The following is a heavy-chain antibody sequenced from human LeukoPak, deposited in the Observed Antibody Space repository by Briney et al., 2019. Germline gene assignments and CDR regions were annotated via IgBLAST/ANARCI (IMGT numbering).Heavy chain of an antibody. D-gene: IGHD3-22*01. V-gene: IGHV4-30-2*01. J-gene: IGHJ5*02. CDR2: IYHSGST. CDR1: GGSISSGGYS. Sequence: PSETLSLTCAVSGGSISSGGYSWSWIRQPPGKGLEWIGYIYHSGSTYYNPSLKSRVTISVDRSKNQFSLKLGSVTAADTAVYYCARDRSMIVITWGQGTLVTVSS. CDR3: ARDRSMIVIT.